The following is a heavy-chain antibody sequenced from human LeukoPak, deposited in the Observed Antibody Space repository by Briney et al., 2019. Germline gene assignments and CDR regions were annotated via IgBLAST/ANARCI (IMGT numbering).Heavy chain of an antibody. CDR2: IYYSGST. CDR1: GGSISSYY. J-gene: IGHJ6*02. D-gene: IGHD3-10*01. V-gene: IGHV4-59*12. CDR3: ASLYGSGKYYYYGMDV. Sequence: SETLSLTCTVSGGSISSYYWSWIRQPPGKGLEWIGYIYYSGSTNYTPSLKSRVTISVDTSKNQSSLKLSSVTAADTAVYYCASLYGSGKYYYYGMDVWGQGTTVTVSS.